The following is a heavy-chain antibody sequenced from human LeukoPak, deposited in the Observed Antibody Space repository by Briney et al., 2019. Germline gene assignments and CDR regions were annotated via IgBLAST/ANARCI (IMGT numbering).Heavy chain of an antibody. Sequence: PGGSLRLSCAASGFTFSSYGMHWVRQAPGKGLEWVAVIWYDGSNKYYADSVKGRFTISRDNSKNTLYLQMNSLRAEDTAVYYCARDAAAGTLPYYFDYWGQGTLVTVSS. V-gene: IGHV3-33*01. CDR3: ARDAAAGTLPYYFDY. D-gene: IGHD6-13*01. CDR1: GFTFSSYG. J-gene: IGHJ4*02. CDR2: IWYDGSNK.